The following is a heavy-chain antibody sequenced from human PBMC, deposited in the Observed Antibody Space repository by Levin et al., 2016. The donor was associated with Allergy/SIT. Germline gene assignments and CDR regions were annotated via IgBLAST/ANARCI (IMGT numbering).Heavy chain of an antibody. D-gene: IGHD3-10*01. Sequence: RQAPGKGLEWIGEINHSGSTNYNPSLKSRVTISVDTSKNQFSLKLSSVTAADTAVYYCARGGVTRSGGYGSGSPNYYYYMDVWGKGTTVTVSS. CDR2: INHSGST. CDR3: ARGGVTRSGGYGSGSPNYYYYMDV. V-gene: IGHV4-34*01. J-gene: IGHJ6*03.